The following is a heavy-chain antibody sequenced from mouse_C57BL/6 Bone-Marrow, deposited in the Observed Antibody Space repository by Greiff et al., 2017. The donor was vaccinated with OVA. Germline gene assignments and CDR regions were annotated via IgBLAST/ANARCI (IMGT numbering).Heavy chain of an antibody. CDR2: IDPETGGT. Sequence: VKLVESGAELVRPGASVTLSCKASGYTFTDYEMHWVKQTPVHGLEWIGAIDPETGGTAYNQKFKGKAILTADKSSSTAYMELRSLTSEDSAVDYCTRWGLYYFDYWGQGTTLTVSS. V-gene: IGHV1-15*01. CDR1: GYTFTDYE. CDR3: TRWGLYYFDY. J-gene: IGHJ2*01.